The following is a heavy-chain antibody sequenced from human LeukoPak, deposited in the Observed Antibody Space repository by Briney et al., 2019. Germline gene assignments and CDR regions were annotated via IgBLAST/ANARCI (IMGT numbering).Heavy chain of an antibody. J-gene: IGHJ3*02. CDR1: GFTFSSYA. Sequence: QPGGSLRLSCAASGFTFSSYAMSWVRQAPGKGLEWVGFIRSKAYGGTTEYAASVKGRFTISRDDSKSIAYLQMNSLKTEDTAVYYCTRDPYDYGDYERAFDIWGQGTMVTVSS. CDR3: TRDPYDYGDYERAFDI. D-gene: IGHD4-17*01. CDR2: IRSKAYGGTT. V-gene: IGHV3-49*04.